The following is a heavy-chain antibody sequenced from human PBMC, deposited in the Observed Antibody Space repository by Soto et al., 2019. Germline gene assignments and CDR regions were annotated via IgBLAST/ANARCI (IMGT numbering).Heavy chain of an antibody. Sequence: SETLSLTCAVYGGSFSGYYWSWIRQPPGKGLEWIGEINHSGSTNYNPSLKSRVTISVDTSKNQFSLKLSSVTAADTAVYYCARGRRLRESNWGGYYILGYWFDPWGQGTLVTVSS. CDR2: INHSGST. CDR1: GGSFSGYY. CDR3: ARGRRLRESNWGGYYILGYWFDP. J-gene: IGHJ5*02. D-gene: IGHD3-3*01. V-gene: IGHV4-34*01.